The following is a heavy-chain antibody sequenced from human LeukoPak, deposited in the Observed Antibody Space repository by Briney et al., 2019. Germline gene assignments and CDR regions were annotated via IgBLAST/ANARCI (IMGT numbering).Heavy chain of an antibody. CDR2: IVVGSGNT. D-gene: IGHD3-10*01. J-gene: IGHJ4*02. CDR3: AAGRSLWSCDY. Sequence: SSVKVSCKASGFTFTSSAVQWVRQARGQRLEWIGWIVVGSGNTNYAQKFQERVTITRDMSTSTAYMELSSLRSEDTAVYYCAAGRSLWSCDYWGQGTLVTVSS. CDR1: GFTFTSSA. V-gene: IGHV1-58*01.